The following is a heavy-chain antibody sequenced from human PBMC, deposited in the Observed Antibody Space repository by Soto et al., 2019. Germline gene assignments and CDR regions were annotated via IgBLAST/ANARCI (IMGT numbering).Heavy chain of an antibody. D-gene: IGHD3-22*01. CDR2: INAGNGNT. J-gene: IGHJ4*02. CDR3: ARVPTMIVVDYFDY. V-gene: IGHV1-3*01. Sequence: SVKVSCKASGYTFTSYAMHWVRQAPGQRLEWMGWINAGNGNTKYSQKFQGRVTITRDTSASTAYMELSSLRSEDTAVYYCARVPTMIVVDYFDYWGQGTLVTVSS. CDR1: GYTFTSYA.